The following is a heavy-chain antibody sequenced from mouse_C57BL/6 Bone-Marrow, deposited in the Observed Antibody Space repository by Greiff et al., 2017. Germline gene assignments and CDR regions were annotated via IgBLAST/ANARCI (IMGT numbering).Heavy chain of an antibody. CDR2: IHPNSGST. CDR1: GYTFTSYW. Sequence: QVQLQQPGAELVKPGASVKLSCKASGYTFTSYWMHWVKQRPGQGLEWIGMIHPNSGSTNYNEKFKSKATLTVDKSSSTAYMQLSSLTSEDSAVYYCARGGYSGGFAYWGQGTLVTVSA. D-gene: IGHD1-3*01. V-gene: IGHV1-64*01. J-gene: IGHJ3*01. CDR3: ARGGYSGGFAY.